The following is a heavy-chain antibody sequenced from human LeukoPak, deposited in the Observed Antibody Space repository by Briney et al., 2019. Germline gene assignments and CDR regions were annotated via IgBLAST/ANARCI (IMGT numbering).Heavy chain of an antibody. CDR2: INHSGST. CDR3: ARHFGVTGAFDI. D-gene: IGHD3-3*01. V-gene: IGHV4-34*01. J-gene: IGHJ3*02. Sequence: SETLSLTCAVYGGSFSGYYWSWIRQPPGKGLEWIGEINHSGSTNYNPSLKSRVTISVDTSKNQFSLKLSSVTAADTAVYYCARHFGVTGAFDIWGQGTMVTVSS. CDR1: GGSFSGYY.